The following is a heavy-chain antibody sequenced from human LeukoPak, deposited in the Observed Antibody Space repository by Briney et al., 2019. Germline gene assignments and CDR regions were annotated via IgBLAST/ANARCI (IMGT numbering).Heavy chain of an antibody. CDR1: GDSVSSNSAA. CDR3: ARDYGDYEMLDY. V-gene: IGHV6-1*01. D-gene: IGHD4-17*01. Sequence: SQTLSLTCAISGDSVSSNSAAWNWIRQSPSRGLEWLGRTYYRSKWHYDYAVSVKSRITINPDTSKNQFFLQLNSVTPEDTAVYYCARDYGDYEMLDYWGQGTLVTVSS. CDR2: TYYRSKWHY. J-gene: IGHJ4*02.